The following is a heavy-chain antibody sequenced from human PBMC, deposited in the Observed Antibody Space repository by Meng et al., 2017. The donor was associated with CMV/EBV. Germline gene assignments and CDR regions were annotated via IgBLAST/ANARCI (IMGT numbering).Heavy chain of an antibody. Sequence: GGSLRLSCAASGFTVSSNYMSWVRQAPGKGLEWVSVIYSGGSTYYADSVKGRFTISRDNSKNTLYLQMNSLRAEDTAVYYCTLTQDYYYGMDVWGQGTTVPSP. CDR1: GFTVSSNY. CDR3: TLTQDYYYGMDV. J-gene: IGHJ6*02. D-gene: IGHD2-15*01. CDR2: IYSGGST. V-gene: IGHV3-53*01.